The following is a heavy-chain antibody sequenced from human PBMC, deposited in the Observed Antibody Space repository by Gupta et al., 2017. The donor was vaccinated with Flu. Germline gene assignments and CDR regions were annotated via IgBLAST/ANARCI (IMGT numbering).Heavy chain of an antibody. CDR2: INHSGST. Sequence: QVQLQQWGAGLFKPSETLSLTCAVYGVSFSGYYWSWIRQPPGKGLEWIGEINHSGSTNYNPSLKSRVTISVDTSKNQFSLKLSSVTAADTAVYYCARFRPGEQWLVPEGYNWFDPGGQGTLVTVSS. V-gene: IGHV4-34*01. CDR3: ARFRPGEQWLVPEGYNWFDP. D-gene: IGHD6-19*01. J-gene: IGHJ5*02. CDR1: GVSFSGYY.